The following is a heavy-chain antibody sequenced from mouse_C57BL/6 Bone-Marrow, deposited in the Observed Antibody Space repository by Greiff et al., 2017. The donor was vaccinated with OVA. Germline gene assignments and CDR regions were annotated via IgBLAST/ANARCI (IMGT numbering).Heavy chain of an antibody. D-gene: IGHD1-1*01. Sequence: EVHLVESEGGLVQPGSSMKLSCTASGFTFSDYYMAWVRQVPEKGLEWVANINYDGSSTYYLDSLKSRFIISRDNAKNILYLQMSSLKSEDTATYYCARVVYYYGSSYGWYFDVWGTGTTVTVSS. CDR2: INYDGSST. V-gene: IGHV5-16*01. J-gene: IGHJ1*03. CDR3: ARVVYYYGSSYGWYFDV. CDR1: GFTFSDYY.